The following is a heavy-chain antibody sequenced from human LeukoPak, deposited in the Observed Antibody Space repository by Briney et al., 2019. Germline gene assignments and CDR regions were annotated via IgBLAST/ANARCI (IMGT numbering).Heavy chain of an antibody. CDR1: GFTFSSSA. CDR2: IVVGSGNT. Sequence: GTSVKVSCKSSGFTFSSSAVHWVRQARGQRLEWIGWIVVGSGNTNYAQKFQQRVTLSRDMSTSTAYLKLSSLGSEDTAIYYCAAAKDGAFDFWGQGTLVTVSS. J-gene: IGHJ3*01. CDR3: AAAKDGAFDF. V-gene: IGHV1-58*01. D-gene: IGHD2-15*01.